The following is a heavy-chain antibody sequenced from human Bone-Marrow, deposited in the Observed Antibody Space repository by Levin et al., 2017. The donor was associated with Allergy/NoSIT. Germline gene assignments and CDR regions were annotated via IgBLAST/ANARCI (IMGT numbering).Heavy chain of an antibody. CDR3: ANRDGYSFDY. CDR2: ISGSGGST. Sequence: GESLKISCAASGFTFSSYAMSWVRQAPGKGLEWVSAISGSGGSTYYADSVKGRFTISRDNSKNTLYLQMNSLRAEDTAVYYCANRDGYSFDYWGQGTLVTVSS. D-gene: IGHD5-24*01. CDR1: GFTFSSYA. V-gene: IGHV3-23*01. J-gene: IGHJ4*02.